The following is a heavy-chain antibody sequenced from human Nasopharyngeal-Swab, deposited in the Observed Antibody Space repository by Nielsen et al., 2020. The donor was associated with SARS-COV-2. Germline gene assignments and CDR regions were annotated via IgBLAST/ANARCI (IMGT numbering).Heavy chain of an antibody. V-gene: IGHV1-18*01. J-gene: IGHJ4*02. CDR3: ARDRPSHEYWTSWQSYFDF. CDR2: IGGKNGNT. Sequence: ASVKVSCKASGYTFANYGIAWVRQAPGQGPEWMGWIGGKNGNTNYAQKVQGRVTLTTDTSTNIAYMELRSLRSDDTAVYYCARDRPSHEYWTSWQSYFDFWGQGTLVTVSS. D-gene: IGHD3/OR15-3a*01. CDR1: GYTFANYG.